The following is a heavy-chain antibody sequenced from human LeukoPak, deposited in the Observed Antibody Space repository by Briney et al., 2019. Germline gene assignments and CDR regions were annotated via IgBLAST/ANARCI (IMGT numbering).Heavy chain of an antibody. CDR3: AREEQSGSSWFAY. CDR2: IYPANSNT. CDR1: GYRFTNYW. V-gene: IGHV5-51*01. Sequence: GESLEISCKGSGYRFTNYWIGWVRQMPGKGLEWMAIIYPANSNTRYSPSYPGQATISADKSINTAYLQWSSLKASDTAMYYCAREEQSGSSWFAYWGQGTLVTVSS. D-gene: IGHD6-13*01. J-gene: IGHJ4*02.